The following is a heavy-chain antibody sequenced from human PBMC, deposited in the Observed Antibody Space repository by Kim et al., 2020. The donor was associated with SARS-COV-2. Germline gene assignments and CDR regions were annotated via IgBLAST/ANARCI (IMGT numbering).Heavy chain of an antibody. CDR1: GYTFTSYS. V-gene: IGHV1-46*01. CDR2: INPGSGNT. Sequence: ASVKVSCKASGYTFTSYSMHWVRQAPGQGLEWMGIINPGSGNTNYAQKFQGRVTITRDTSPSTAYMELSSLRSEDTAVYYCARGKTVSGADQTWYYYYG. CDR3: ARGKTVSGADQTWYYYYG. D-gene: IGHD1-26*01. J-gene: IGHJ6*01.